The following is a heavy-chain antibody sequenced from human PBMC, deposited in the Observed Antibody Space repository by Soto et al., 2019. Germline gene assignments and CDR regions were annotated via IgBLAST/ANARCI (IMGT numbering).Heavy chain of an antibody. V-gene: IGHV2-26*01. CDR2: IFSNDEK. CDR3: ARPAYYDILTGYYSWYFDL. J-gene: IGHJ2*01. Sequence: QVTLKESGPVLVKPTETLTLTCTVSGFSLSNARMGVSWIRQPPGKALDGLEHIFSNDEKSYSTSLKGRLTIYKDTSKSQVVLTMTNMDPVDTATYYCARPAYYDILTGYYSWYFDLWGRGTLVTVSS. CDR1: GFSLSNARMG. D-gene: IGHD3-9*01.